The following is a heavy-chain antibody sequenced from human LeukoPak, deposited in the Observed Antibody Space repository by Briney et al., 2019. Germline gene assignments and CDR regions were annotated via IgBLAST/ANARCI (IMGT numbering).Heavy chain of an antibody. CDR3: AKDGSGGSQDDAFDI. CDR2: ISWNSDKI. V-gene: IGHV3-9*01. J-gene: IGHJ3*02. CDR1: GFTFNDYA. Sequence: SGGSLRLSCAASGFTFNDYALHWVRQVPGKGLEWVSGISWNSDKIGYADSVKGRFTISRDNVKNSPYLQMNSLRAEDTALYYCAKDGSGGSQDDAFDIWGQGTMVTVSS. D-gene: IGHD2-15*01.